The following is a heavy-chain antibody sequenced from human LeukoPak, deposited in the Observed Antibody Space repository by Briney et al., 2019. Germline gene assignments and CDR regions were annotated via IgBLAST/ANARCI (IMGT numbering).Heavy chain of an antibody. Sequence: GGSLRLSCAASGFTFSDSAMTWVRQAPGKGLEWVSAISGSGGSTYYADSVKGRFTISRDNSKNTLYLQMNSLRAEDTAVYYCAKIAVKYYFDYWGQGTLVTVSS. V-gene: IGHV3-23*01. CDR2: ISGSGGST. CDR1: GFTFSDSA. J-gene: IGHJ4*02. CDR3: AKIAVKYYFDY. D-gene: IGHD6-19*01.